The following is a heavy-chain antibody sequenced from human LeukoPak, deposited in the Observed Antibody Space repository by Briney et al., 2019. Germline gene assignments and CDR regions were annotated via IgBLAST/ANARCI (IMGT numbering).Heavy chain of an antibody. CDR3: ARGVAAAGTSYYYYMDV. D-gene: IGHD6-13*01. J-gene: IGHJ6*03. V-gene: IGHV4-39*07. Sequence: SETLSLTCTVSGGSISSSSYYWGWIRQPPGKGLEWIGEINHSGSTNYNPSLKSRVTISVDTSKNQFSLKLSSVTAADTAVYYCARGVAAAGTSYYYYMDVWGKGTTVTVSS. CDR1: GGSISSSSYY. CDR2: INHSGST.